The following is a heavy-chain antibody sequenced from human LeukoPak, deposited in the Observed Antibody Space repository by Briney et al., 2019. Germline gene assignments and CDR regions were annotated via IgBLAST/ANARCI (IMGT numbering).Heavy chain of an antibody. V-gene: IGHV1-69*05. CDR2: IIPIFGTA. CDR3: AREDVTGGSS. CDR1: GYTFTSYY. Sequence: ASVKVSCKASGYTFTSYYMHWVRQAPGQGLEWMGGIIPIFGTANYAQKFQGRVTITTDESTSTAYMELSSLRSEDTAVYYCAREDVTGGSSWGQGTLVTVSS. D-gene: IGHD3-10*01. J-gene: IGHJ4*02.